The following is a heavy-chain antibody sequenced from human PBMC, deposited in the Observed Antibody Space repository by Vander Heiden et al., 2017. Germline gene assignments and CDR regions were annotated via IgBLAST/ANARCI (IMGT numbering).Heavy chain of an antibody. D-gene: IGHD4-17*01. CDR2: ISSSSSTI. Sequence: EVQLVESGGGLVQPGGSLRLSCPAPGFTFSSYSMNWVRQAPGKGLEWVSYISSSSSTIYYADSVKGRFTISRDNAKNSLYLQMNSLRAEDTAVYYCARETTDYGGNPVWGQGTMVTVSS. J-gene: IGHJ3*01. V-gene: IGHV3-48*01. CDR1: GFTFSSYS. CDR3: ARETTDYGGNPV.